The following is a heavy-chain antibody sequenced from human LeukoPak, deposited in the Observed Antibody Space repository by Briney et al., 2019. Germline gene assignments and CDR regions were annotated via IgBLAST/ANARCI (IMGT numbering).Heavy chain of an antibody. CDR3: ARSIQTTRYYCSSTSCYYYYGMDV. V-gene: IGHV4-4*07. CDR1: GGSISSYY. CDR2: IYTSGST. Sequence: SETLSLTCTVSGGSISSYYWSWIRQPAGKGLEWIGRIYTSGSTNYNPSLKSRVTMSVDTSKNQFSLKLSSVTAADTAVYYCARSIQTTRYYCSSTSCYYYYGMDVWGQGTTVTVSS. D-gene: IGHD2-2*01. J-gene: IGHJ6*02.